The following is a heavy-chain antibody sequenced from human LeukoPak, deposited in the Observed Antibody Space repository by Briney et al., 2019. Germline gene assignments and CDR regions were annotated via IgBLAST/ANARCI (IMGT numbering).Heavy chain of an antibody. CDR3: ARDRYYYYDSSGETNWYFDL. J-gene: IGHJ2*01. CDR1: GFTFSDYT. D-gene: IGHD3-22*01. V-gene: IGHV3-21*01. CDR2: IGSVTTYI. Sequence: GGSLRLSCAASGFTFSDYTMNWVRQAPGKGLEWVSSIGSVTTYIYYADSVKGRFTISRDNAKNSLYLQMNSLRAEDTAVYYCARDRYYYYDSSGETNWYFDLWGRGTLVTVSS.